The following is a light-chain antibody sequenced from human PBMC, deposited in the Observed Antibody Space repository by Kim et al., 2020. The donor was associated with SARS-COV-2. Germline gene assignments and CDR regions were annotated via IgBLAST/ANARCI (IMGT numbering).Light chain of an antibody. J-gene: IGKJ4*01. Sequence: LSPGQRATLSCRASHSIANNLAWYQQKPGQAPRLLIYDASNRATGIPARFSGSGSGTDFTLTVSSLEPEDFAVYYCQHRNSWPLTFGGGTKVDIK. CDR3: QHRNSWPLT. CDR1: HSIANN. CDR2: DAS. V-gene: IGKV3-11*01.